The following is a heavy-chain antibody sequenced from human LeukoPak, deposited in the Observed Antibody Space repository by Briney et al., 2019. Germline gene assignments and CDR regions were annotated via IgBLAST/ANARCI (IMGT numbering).Heavy chain of an antibody. CDR3: ARETRISGKVLD. Sequence: ASVKVSCKASGYTFTSYGISRVRQATGQGLEWMGWMNPNSGNTGYAQKFQGRVTMTRNTSISAAYMELSSLRSEDTAVYYCARETRISGKVLDWGQGTLVTVSS. D-gene: IGHD1-20*01. CDR2: MNPNSGNT. CDR1: GYTFTSYG. V-gene: IGHV1-8*02. J-gene: IGHJ4*02.